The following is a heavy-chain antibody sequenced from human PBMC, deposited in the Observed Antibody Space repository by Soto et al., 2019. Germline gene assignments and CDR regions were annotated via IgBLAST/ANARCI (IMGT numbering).Heavy chain of an antibody. CDR2: IYHSGST. Sequence: QLQLQESGSGLVKPSQTLSLTCAVSGGSISSGGYSWSLIRQPPGKGLEWIGYIYHSGSTYYNPSLKSRVTLSVDRAKNQFSLKLSSVTAADTALYYCAAGGGLPRYYWGQGTLVTVSS. CDR3: AAGGGLPRYY. J-gene: IGHJ4*02. CDR1: GGSISSGGYS. V-gene: IGHV4-30-2*01. D-gene: IGHD5-12*01.